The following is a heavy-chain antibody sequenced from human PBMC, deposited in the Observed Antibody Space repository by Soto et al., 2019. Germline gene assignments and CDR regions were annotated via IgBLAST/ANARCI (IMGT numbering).Heavy chain of an antibody. CDR3: AKYYYDSSGYHAPYYYYGMDV. CDR2: ISGSGGSI. J-gene: IGHJ6*02. V-gene: IGHV3-23*01. Sequence: PGGSLRLSCAASGFTFSSYAMSWVRQAPGKGLEWVSAISGSGGSIYYADSVKGRFTISRDNSKNTLYLQMNSLRAEDTAVYYCAKYYYDSSGYHAPYYYYGMDVWGQGTTVTVSS. D-gene: IGHD3-22*01. CDR1: GFTFSSYA.